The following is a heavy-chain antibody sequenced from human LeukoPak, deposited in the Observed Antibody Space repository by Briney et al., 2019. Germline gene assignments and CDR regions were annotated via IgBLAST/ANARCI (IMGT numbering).Heavy chain of an antibody. CDR2: IKSKTDGGTT. D-gene: IGHD4-17*01. V-gene: IGHV3-15*01. CDR3: AKYYGDYYYYYYMDV. Sequence: GGSLRLSCAASGFTFSNAWMSWVRQAPGKGLEWVGRIKSKTDGGTTDYAAPVKGRFTISRDDSNNTLYLQMNSLKTEDTAVYYCAKYYGDYYYYYYMDVWGKGTTVTVSS. CDR1: GFTFSNAW. J-gene: IGHJ6*03.